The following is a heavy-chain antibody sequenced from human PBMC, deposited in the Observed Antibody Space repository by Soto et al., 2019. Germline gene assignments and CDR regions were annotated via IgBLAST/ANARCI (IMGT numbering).Heavy chain of an antibody. J-gene: IGHJ6*02. CDR1: GFTFSNYA. CDR2: ISSNGRGT. V-gene: IGHV3-23*01. CDR3: AKGIAVAVPHYYGVDV. Sequence: GGSLRLSCAASGFTFSNYAMTWVRQAPGKGLDWVSGISSNGRGTYYADSVKGRFTISRDNSKNTLHLQMNSLRAEDTAVYYCAKGIAVAVPHYYGVDVWGQGTTVTVSS. D-gene: IGHD6-19*01.